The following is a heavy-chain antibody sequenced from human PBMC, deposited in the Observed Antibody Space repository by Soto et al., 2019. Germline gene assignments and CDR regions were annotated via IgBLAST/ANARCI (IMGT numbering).Heavy chain of an antibody. Sequence: QVPLVQSGPEVKKPGALVKVSCKASGDISPRYGISWVRQAPGQGLDWLGWINSYNGVTNYAQSLQGRVTLTTDSATSTAYMDVRSLRVDCTAVYYCAVDDGNYGTFDQWGQGTLVTVSS. J-gene: IGHJ4*02. D-gene: IGHD4-17*01. CDR1: GDISPRYG. V-gene: IGHV1-18*01. CDR2: INSYNGVT. CDR3: AVDDGNYGTFDQ.